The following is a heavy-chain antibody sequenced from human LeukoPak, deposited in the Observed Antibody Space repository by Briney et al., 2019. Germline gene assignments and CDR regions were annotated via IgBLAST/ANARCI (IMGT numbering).Heavy chain of an antibody. D-gene: IGHD3-10*01. J-gene: IGHJ4*02. V-gene: IGHV1-2*02. CDR1: GGTFSSYA. CDR2: INANSGDR. Sequence: ASVKVSCKASGGTFSSYAISWVRQAPVQGLEWMGRINANSGDRDYAQKFQGRLTMTRDTSTSTAYMELSRLKSDDTAVYYCAKGEISYGSGSPHFDYWGQGSLVTVSS. CDR3: AKGEISYGSGSPHFDY.